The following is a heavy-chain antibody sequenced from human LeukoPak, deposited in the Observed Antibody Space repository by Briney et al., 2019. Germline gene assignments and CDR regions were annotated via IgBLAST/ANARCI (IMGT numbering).Heavy chain of an antibody. J-gene: IGHJ3*02. CDR1: GYTFTSYD. Sequence: ASVKVSCKASGYTFTSYDINWVRQATGQGLGWMGWMNPNSGNTGYAQKFQGRVTITRNTSISTAYMELSSLRSEDTAVYYCARGHCSSTSCYLTDAFDIWGQGTMVTVSS. CDR3: ARGHCSSTSCYLTDAFDI. D-gene: IGHD2-2*01. V-gene: IGHV1-8*03. CDR2: MNPNSGNT.